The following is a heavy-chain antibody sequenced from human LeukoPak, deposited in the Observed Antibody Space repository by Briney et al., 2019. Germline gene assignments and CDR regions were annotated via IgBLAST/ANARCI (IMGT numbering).Heavy chain of an antibody. CDR3: ARGGYSDYLNC. J-gene: IGHJ4*02. CDR1: GFSFSTYW. Sequence: SGGSLRLSCAASGFSFSTYWMNWVRQPPGKGLEWVANIMGDGSEKYYVDSVKGRFTISRDNAKNSLYLQMNSLRAEDTAVYYCARGGYSDYLNCWGQGTLVTVSS. V-gene: IGHV3-7*01. D-gene: IGHD1-1*01. CDR2: IMGDGSEK.